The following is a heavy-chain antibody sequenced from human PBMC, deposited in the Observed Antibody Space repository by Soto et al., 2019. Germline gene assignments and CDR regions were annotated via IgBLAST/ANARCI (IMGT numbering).Heavy chain of an antibody. CDR3: ARDQVAKWAPGSAMVNYPYGMEA. V-gene: IGHV1-18*04. D-gene: IGHD5-18*01. J-gene: IGHJ6*02. Sequence: ASVKVSCKASGYTFTSYGISWVRLAPGQGLEWMGWISVDDGDTNYAQNFQGRVTMSTDTSTSTAYMEMRSLRSDDTAVYYCARDQVAKWAPGSAMVNYPYGMEAWGQGTTVTLSS. CDR2: ISVDDGDT. CDR1: GYTFTSYG.